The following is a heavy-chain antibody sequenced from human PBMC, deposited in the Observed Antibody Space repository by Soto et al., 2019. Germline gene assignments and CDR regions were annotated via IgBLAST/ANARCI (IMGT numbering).Heavy chain of an antibody. CDR2: SHVGPDTT. Sequence: QVQLEQSGAEVKKPGASMKVSCQASGYTFTSYYIHWVRQAPGQGLEWMGVSHVGPDTTMYAQKFQGRVTMTRDTSTSTVYMELSSLISEDTAVYFCARESSGTQYFDYWGQGTLLTVSS. V-gene: IGHV1-46*01. CDR1: GYTFTSYY. D-gene: IGHD6-19*01. J-gene: IGHJ4*02. CDR3: ARESSGTQYFDY.